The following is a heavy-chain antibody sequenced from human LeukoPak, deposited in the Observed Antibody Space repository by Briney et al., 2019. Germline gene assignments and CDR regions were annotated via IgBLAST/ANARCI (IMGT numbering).Heavy chain of an antibody. CDR2: ISSSSSYI. D-gene: IGHD6-19*01. CDR1: GFTYSSYI. V-gene: IGHV3-21*01. CDR3: AREYGSGWYDY. Sequence: GGSLRLSCAASGFTYSSYIMNWVRQAPGKGLEWVSSISSSSSYIYYADSVKGRFTISRDNAKNSLYLQMNSLTVEDTAVYYCAREYGSGWYDYWGQGTLVTVSS. J-gene: IGHJ4*02.